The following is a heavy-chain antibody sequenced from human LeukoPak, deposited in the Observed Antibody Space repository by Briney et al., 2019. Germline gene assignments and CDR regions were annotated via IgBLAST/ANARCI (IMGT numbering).Heavy chain of an antibody. CDR1: GFGVSSSH. V-gene: IGHV3-53*01. CDR2: IYSGGDT. D-gene: IGHD2-8*01. CDR3: ARNPYCTRGVCYGQYYFDY. Sequence: GGSLRLSCVVSGFGVSSSHMSWVRQAPGKGLEWVSFIYSGGDTYYADSVKGRFTISRDNSKNTLYLQMNSLRVEDTAVYYCARNPYCTRGVCYGQYYFDYWGQGTLVTVSS. J-gene: IGHJ4*02.